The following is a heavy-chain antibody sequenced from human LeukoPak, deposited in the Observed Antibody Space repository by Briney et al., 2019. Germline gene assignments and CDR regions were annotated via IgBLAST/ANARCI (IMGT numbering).Heavy chain of an antibody. CDR2: ISGSGTST. V-gene: IGHV3-23*01. Sequence: GGSLRLSCAASGFTFSSYAMSWVHQAPRKGLEWVSSISGSGTSTHYADSVKGRFTISRDNSKNTLYLQMNSLRAEDTAVYYCASSLLWFGETPPLSFDYWGQGTLVTVSS. CDR1: GFTFSSYA. CDR3: ASSLLWFGETPPLSFDY. J-gene: IGHJ4*02. D-gene: IGHD3-10*01.